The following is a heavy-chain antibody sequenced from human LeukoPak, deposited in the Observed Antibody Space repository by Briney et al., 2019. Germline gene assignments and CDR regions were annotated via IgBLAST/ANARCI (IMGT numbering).Heavy chain of an antibody. D-gene: IGHD6-19*01. CDR3: AREARDAVAAFYFDY. V-gene: IGHV3-30-3*01. CDR1: GFTFSSYY. CDR2: ISYDGSNE. J-gene: IGHJ4*02. Sequence: PGGSLRLSCAASGFTFSSYYMHRLRQAPGQGLERLAVISYDGSNEYYAGSVKGRLTISRDNSKNTMYMQMNSLRAVDTAVYYCAREARDAVAAFYFDYWGQGTLVTVSS.